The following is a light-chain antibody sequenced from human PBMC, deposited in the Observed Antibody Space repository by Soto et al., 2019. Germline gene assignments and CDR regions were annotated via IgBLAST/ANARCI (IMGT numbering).Light chain of an antibody. CDR1: RSDVGGYEH. CDR2: DVS. V-gene: IGLV2-14*03. J-gene: IGLJ1*01. CDR3: SSYTSVNLYV. Sequence: QSVLTQPASVSGSPGQSISISCTGTRSDVGGYEHVSWYQQHPGKVPRLIIFDVSSRPSGVSHLFSGSKSGDTASLTISGLQAEDEADYYCSSYTSVNLYVFGTGTKVTVL.